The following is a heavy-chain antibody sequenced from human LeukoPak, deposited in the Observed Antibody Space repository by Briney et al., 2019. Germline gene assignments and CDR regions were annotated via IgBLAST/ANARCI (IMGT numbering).Heavy chain of an antibody. V-gene: IGHV4-61*02. CDR3: ARAPITIFGVVPDY. CDR1: GGSISSGSYY. D-gene: IGHD3-3*01. Sequence: PSETLSLTCTVSGGSISSGSYYWSWIRQPAGKGLEWIGRIYASGSTNYNPSLKSRVTISVDTSKNQFSLKLSSVTAADTAVYYCARAPITIFGVVPDYWGQGTLVTVSS. J-gene: IGHJ4*02. CDR2: IYASGST.